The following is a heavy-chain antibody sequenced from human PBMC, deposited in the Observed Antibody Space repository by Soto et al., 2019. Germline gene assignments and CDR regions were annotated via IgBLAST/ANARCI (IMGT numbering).Heavy chain of an antibody. CDR1: GGSFSGYY. D-gene: IGHD3-9*01. CDR3: ARWDYDILTGYYQGD. Sequence: QVQLQQWGAGLLKPSETLSLTCAVYGGSFSGYYWSWIRQPPGKGLEWIGEINHSGSTNYNPSLKSRVTISVDTSKNQFSLKLSSVTAADTAVYYCARWDYDILTGYYQGDWGQGTLVTVSS. CDR2: INHSGST. J-gene: IGHJ4*02. V-gene: IGHV4-34*01.